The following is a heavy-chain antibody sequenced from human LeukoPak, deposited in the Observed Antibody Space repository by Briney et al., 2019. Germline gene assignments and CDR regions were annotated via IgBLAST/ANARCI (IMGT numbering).Heavy chain of an antibody. CDR2: INHSGSP. D-gene: IGHD5-12*01. CDR3: ARAVATMRD. J-gene: IGHJ4*02. V-gene: IGHV4-34*01. CDR1: GGSFSGYY. Sequence: SETLSVTCAVYGGSFSGYYWSWLGQPPGKGVEGIGEINHSGSPNYNPSLKSRVTISADTSKNQFSLKLYSVTAADTALYYCARAVATMRDWCQGTLVTVSS.